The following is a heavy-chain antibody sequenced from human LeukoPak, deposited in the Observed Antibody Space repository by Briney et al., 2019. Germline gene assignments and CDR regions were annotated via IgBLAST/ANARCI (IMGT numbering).Heavy chain of an antibody. CDR3: ARDLHFGGYDIDY. V-gene: IGHV1-2*06. CDR1: GYTFTGYY. Sequence: ASVKVSCKASGYTFTGYYLHWVRQAPGQGLEWMGRINPHSGDTNYAQKFLGRVTMTRDTSISTAYMELTRLRSDDTAVYYCARDLHFGGYDIDYSGRGTLLTVSS. J-gene: IGHJ4*02. CDR2: INPHSGDT. D-gene: IGHD5-12*01.